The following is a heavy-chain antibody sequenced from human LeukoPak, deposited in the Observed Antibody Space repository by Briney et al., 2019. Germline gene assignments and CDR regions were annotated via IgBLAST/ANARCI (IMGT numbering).Heavy chain of an antibody. CDR2: INHSGST. CDR3: ARGGKRVVGATTFDY. Sequence: SETLSLTCAVYGGSFSGYYWSWIRQPPGKGLEWIGEINHSGSTNYNPSLKSRVTISVDRSKNQFSLKLSSVTAADTAVYYCARGGKRVVGATTFDYWGQGTLVTVSS. CDR1: GGSFSGYY. J-gene: IGHJ4*02. D-gene: IGHD1-26*01. V-gene: IGHV4-34*01.